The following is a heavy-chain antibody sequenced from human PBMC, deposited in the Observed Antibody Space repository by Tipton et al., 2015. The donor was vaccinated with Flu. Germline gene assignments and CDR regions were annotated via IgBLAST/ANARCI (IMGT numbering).Heavy chain of an antibody. CDR3: ARAGTTWGRMDV. CDR1: GGSIRGYY. J-gene: IGHJ6*02. CDR2: IYYSGST. D-gene: IGHD3-16*01. V-gene: IGHV4-59*01. Sequence: TLSLTCTVSGGSIRGYYWNWIRQFPGKGLEWIGYIYYSGSTNYNPSLKSRVTISVDTSKNQFSLKLSSVTAADTAVYYCARAGTTWGRMDVWGQGTTVTVSS.